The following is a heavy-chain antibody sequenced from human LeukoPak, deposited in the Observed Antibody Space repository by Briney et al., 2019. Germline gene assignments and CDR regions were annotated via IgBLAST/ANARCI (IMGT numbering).Heavy chain of an antibody. Sequence: GGSLRLSCAASGFTFSSNYMSWVRQAPGKGLEWVSVIYSGGSTYYSDSVKGRFTISRDNSKNTLYLQMNSLRAEDTAVYYCARGDSSSWCFDYWGQGTLVTVSS. D-gene: IGHD6-13*01. CDR2: IYSGGST. J-gene: IGHJ4*02. CDR1: GFTFSSNY. V-gene: IGHV3-53*01. CDR3: ARGDSSSWCFDY.